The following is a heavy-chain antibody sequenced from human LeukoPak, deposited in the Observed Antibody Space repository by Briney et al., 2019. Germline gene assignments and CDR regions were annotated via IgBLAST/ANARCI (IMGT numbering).Heavy chain of an antibody. CDR3: ARSTGGWSYFDH. D-gene: IGHD6-19*01. Sequence: SETLSLTCTVSGGSISSNYWSWIRQPPGKGLEWIGYIYDSGTTDYNPSLKSRATISEDMSKNQFSLKVRSVTAADTTVYYCARSTGGWSYFDHWGQGILVTVSS. CDR2: IYDSGTT. J-gene: IGHJ4*02. CDR1: GGSISSNY. V-gene: IGHV4-59*01.